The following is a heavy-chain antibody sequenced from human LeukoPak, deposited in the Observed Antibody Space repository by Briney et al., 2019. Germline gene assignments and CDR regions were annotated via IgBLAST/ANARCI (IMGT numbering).Heavy chain of an antibody. D-gene: IGHD3-3*01. V-gene: IGHV3-53*01. CDR3: ARDFGDYRGYFDY. J-gene: IGHJ4*02. CDR1: GFIVSSNX. CDR2: IYTGGNS. Sequence: GGSLRLSCAASGFIVSSNXXXXXXXXXXXXXXXVSVIYTGGNSYYADSVKGRFTISRDNSKNTLYLQMNSLRAEDTAMYYCARDFGDYRGYFDYWGQGTLVTVSS.